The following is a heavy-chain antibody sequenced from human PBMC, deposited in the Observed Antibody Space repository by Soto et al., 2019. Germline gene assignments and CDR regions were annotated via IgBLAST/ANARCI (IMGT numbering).Heavy chain of an antibody. CDR2: VSGSGAKT. CDR3: TRDWTGNTCPCMDV. CDR1: GFTFSTYA. J-gene: IGHJ6*02. V-gene: IGHV3-23*01. D-gene: IGHD2-8*02. Sequence: EVQLLESGGGLVQPGGSLRLSCTASGFTFSTYAMTWVRQAPGKGLEWVSTVSGSGAKTYYADSVRGRFTISRDNSKETLYLQMNSLTAEDTATYYCTRDWTGNTCPCMDVWGQGTTVTVSS.